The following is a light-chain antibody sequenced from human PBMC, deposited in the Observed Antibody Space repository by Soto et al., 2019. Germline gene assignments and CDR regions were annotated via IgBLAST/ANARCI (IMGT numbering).Light chain of an antibody. J-gene: IGKJ5*01. CDR3: QQYGSSPQPIT. CDR1: QSVSSYY. Sequence: EIVLTQSPGTLSLSLGERATLSCRASQSVSSYYLAWYQQKPGQAPRLLIYGASSRATGIPDRFSGSGSGTDFTLTISRLEPEDFAVYYCQQYGSSPQPITFGQGTRLEIK. CDR2: GAS. V-gene: IGKV3-20*01.